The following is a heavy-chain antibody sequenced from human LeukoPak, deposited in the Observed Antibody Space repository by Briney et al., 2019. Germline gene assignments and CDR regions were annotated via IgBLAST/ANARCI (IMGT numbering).Heavy chain of an antibody. D-gene: IGHD1-26*01. J-gene: IGHJ4*02. CDR3: ATTTIRLGY. Sequence: SETLSLTCTVSGDSISTSNSYWGWIRQPPGKGLEWIGSIYYSGNTYHNPSLKSRVTISIDTSKNQFSLKLSSVTAADTAVYYCATTTIRLGYWGQGTLVTVSS. CDR1: GDSISTSNSY. CDR2: IYYSGNT. V-gene: IGHV4-39*07.